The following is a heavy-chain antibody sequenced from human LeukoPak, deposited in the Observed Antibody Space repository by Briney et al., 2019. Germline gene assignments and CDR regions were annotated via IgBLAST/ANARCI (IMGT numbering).Heavy chain of an antibody. J-gene: IGHJ4*02. CDR3: ASPTLWFGEFTKDY. CDR1: GGSISSSSYY. CDR2: IYYSGST. Sequence: PSETLSLTCTVSGGSISSSSYYWGWIRQPPGKGLEWLGSIYYSGSTYYNPSLKSRVTISVDTSKNQFSLKLSSVTAADTAVYYCASPTLWFGEFTKDYWGQGTLVTVSS. D-gene: IGHD3-10*01. V-gene: IGHV4-39*01.